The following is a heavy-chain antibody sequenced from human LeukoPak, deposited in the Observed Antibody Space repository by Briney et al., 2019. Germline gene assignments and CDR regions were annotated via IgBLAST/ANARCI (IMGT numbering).Heavy chain of an antibody. Sequence: SQTLSLTCAVSGGSISSGGYSWSWIRQPPGKGLEWIGYIYHSGSTYYSPSLKSRVTISVDRSKNQFSLKLSSVTAADTAVYYCARAVVDFWSGYTPNWFDPWGQGTLVTVSS. CDR3: ARAVVDFWSGYTPNWFDP. V-gene: IGHV4-30-2*01. D-gene: IGHD3-3*01. J-gene: IGHJ5*02. CDR1: GGSISSGGYS. CDR2: IYHSGST.